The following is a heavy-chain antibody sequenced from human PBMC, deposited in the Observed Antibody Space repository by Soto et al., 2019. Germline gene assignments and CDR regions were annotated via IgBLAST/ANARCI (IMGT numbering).Heavy chain of an antibody. D-gene: IGHD2-2*01. V-gene: IGHV4-39*01. Sequence: SETLSLTCTVSGGSISSSSYYWGWIRQPPGKELEWIGSIYYSGSTYYNPSLKSRVTISVDTSKNQFSLKLSSVTAADTAVYYCATLPAAHATFDYWGQGTLVTVSS. CDR1: GGSISSSSYY. CDR3: ATLPAAHATFDY. CDR2: IYYSGST. J-gene: IGHJ4*02.